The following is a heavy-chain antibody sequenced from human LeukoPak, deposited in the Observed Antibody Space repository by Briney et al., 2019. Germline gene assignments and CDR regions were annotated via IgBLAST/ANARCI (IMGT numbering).Heavy chain of an antibody. Sequence: PGGSLRLSCAASGFTFSNYWMHWVRQAPGKGLVWVSRINSDGSTTTYADSVKGRFTISRDNAKNTLHLQMNSLRAEDTAVYYCARSRVEMATSLLDYWGQGTLVTVSS. V-gene: IGHV3-74*01. D-gene: IGHD5-24*01. CDR3: ARSRVEMATSLLDY. CDR1: GFTFSNYW. J-gene: IGHJ4*02. CDR2: INSDGSTT.